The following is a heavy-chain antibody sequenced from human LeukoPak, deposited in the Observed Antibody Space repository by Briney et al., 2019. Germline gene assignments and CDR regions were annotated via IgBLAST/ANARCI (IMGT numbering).Heavy chain of an antibody. CDR1: GGSISNYY. V-gene: IGHV4-4*07. CDR2: IYAGGTA. CDR3: TREPVP. D-gene: IGHD6-19*01. Sequence: PSETLSLTCTVSGGSISNYYWSWIRQPAGKGLEWIGRIYAGGTASYNPSLKGRVTMSADMSKNQLSLKLTSVTAADTAVYYCTREPVPWGQGTLVTVSS. J-gene: IGHJ4*02.